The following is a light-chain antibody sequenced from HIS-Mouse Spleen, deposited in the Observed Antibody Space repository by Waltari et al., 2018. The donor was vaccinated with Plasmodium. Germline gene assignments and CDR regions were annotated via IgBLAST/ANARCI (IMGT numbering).Light chain of an antibody. CDR2: DDS. CDR1: ASPTKY. J-gene: IGLJ3*02. CDR3: YSTDSSGNHRV. Sequence: SYELPQPPSVSVSPGQQARHTCSGDASPTKYDVLSHRKSGQAPVLVIYDDSKRPCGIPERFSGSSSGTMATLTISGAQVEDEADYYCYSTDSSGNHRVFGGGTKLTVL. V-gene: IGLV3-10*01.